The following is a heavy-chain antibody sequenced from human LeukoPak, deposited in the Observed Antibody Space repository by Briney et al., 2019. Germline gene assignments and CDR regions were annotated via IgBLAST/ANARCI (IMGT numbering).Heavy chain of an antibody. Sequence: GGSLRLSCAASGFTFSSYSMNWVRQAPGKGLEWVSSISSSSSYIYYADSVKGRFTISRDSAKNSLYLQMNSLRAEDTAVYYCARDHARSDAFDIWGQGTMVTVSS. V-gene: IGHV3-21*01. CDR2: ISSSSSYI. CDR1: GFTFSSYS. J-gene: IGHJ3*02. D-gene: IGHD3-3*01. CDR3: ARDHARSDAFDI.